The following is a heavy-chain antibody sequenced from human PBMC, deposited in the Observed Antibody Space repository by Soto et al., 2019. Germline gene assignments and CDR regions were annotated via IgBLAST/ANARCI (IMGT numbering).Heavy chain of an antibody. V-gene: IGHV2-5*02. J-gene: IGHJ3*02. CDR1: GFSLSTSGVG. Sequence: KESGPTLVKPTQTLTLTCTFSGFSLSTSGVGVAWIRQPPGKALEWLALISWDDNKPYSASLKSRLTITKDTSKNQVVLTLTHMDPVDTATYYCVHRGGAQAFDMWGQGTMVTVSS. CDR3: VHRGGAQAFDM. D-gene: IGHD6-25*01. CDR2: ISWDDNK.